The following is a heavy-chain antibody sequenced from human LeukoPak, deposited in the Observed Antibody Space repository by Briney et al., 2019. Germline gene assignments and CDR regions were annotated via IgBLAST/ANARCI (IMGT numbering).Heavy chain of an antibody. CDR3: ARGFGELLT. J-gene: IGHJ5*02. CDR2: IYSGGST. CDR1: GFTLSSHS. Sequence: PGGSLRLSCVVSGFTLSSHSMNWVRQAPGKGLEWVSVIYSGGSTYYADSVKGRFTISRDNSKNTLYLQMNSLRAEDTAVYYCARGFGELLTWGQGTLVTVSS. D-gene: IGHD3-10*01. V-gene: IGHV3-66*01.